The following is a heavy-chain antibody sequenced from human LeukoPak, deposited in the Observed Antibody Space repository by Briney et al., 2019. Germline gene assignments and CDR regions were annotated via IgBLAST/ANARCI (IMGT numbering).Heavy chain of an antibody. D-gene: IGHD4-11*01. J-gene: IGHJ4*02. V-gene: IGHV1-2*02. Sequence: GASVNVSCKASGGTFSSYAISWVRQAPGQGLEWMGWINPNSGGTNYEQKFQGRVTMTRDTSISTAYMELSGLRSDDTAVYYCARDPPRLRGPTGWGQGTLVTVSS. CDR2: INPNSGGT. CDR1: GGTFSSYA. CDR3: ARDPPRLRGPTG.